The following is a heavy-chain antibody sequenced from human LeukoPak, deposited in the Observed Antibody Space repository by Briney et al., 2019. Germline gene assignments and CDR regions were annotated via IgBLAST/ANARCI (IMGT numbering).Heavy chain of an antibody. D-gene: IGHD6-13*01. CDR2: IYTTGST. CDR3: ARQLAAAGTAGFDY. CDR1: GVSISYYY. V-gene: IGHV4-4*07. Sequence: SETLSLTCSVSGVSISYYYWTWIRQPAGKGLEWIGRIYTTGSTNYNPSLKSRVTMSVDTSKNQFSLKLSSAAAADTAVYYCARQLAAAGTAGFDYWGQGTLVTVSS. J-gene: IGHJ4*02.